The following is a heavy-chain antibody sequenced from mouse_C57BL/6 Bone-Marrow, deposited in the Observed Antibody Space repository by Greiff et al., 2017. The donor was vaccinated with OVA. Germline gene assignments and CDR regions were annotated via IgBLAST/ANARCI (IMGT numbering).Heavy chain of an antibody. J-gene: IGHJ3*01. CDR3: VRAPTAQGAWFAY. D-gene: IGHD3-2*02. CDR2: IYPSSGNT. CDR1: GYTFTSYG. V-gene: IGHV1-81*01. Sequence: QVQLQQSGAELARPGASVKLSCKASGYTFTSYGISWVKQRTGQGLEWIGEIYPSSGNTYYNEKFKGKATLTADKSSSTAYMELRSLTSEDTAVYFCVRAPTAQGAWFAYWGQGTLVTVSA.